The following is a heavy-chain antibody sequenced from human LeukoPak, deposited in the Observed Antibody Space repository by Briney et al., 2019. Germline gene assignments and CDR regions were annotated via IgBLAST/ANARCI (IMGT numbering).Heavy chain of an antibody. D-gene: IGHD6-13*01. V-gene: IGHV1-69*04. J-gene: IGHJ3*02. Sequence: ASVKVSCKASGGTFSSYAISWVRQAPGQGLEWMGRIIPILGIANYAQKFQGRVTITADKSTSTAYMELSSLRSEDTAVYYCARVVYWEAAAGTGAFDIWGQGTMVTVSS. CDR2: IIPILGIA. CDR3: ARVVYWEAAAGTGAFDI. CDR1: GGTFSSYA.